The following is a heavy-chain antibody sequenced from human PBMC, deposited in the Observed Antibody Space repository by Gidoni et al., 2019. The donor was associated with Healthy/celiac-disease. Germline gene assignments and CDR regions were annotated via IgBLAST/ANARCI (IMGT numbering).Heavy chain of an antibody. Sequence: QVQLQPWGAGLLKPSETLSLTCAVYGGSFSGYYWSWIRHPPGKGLEWIGEINHSGSTNYNPSLKSRVTISVDTSKNQFSLKLSSVTAADTAVYYCARGRSITIFGVDIRPHYYGMDVWGQGTTVTVSS. J-gene: IGHJ6*02. CDR3: ARGRSITIFGVDIRPHYYGMDV. V-gene: IGHV4-34*01. CDR1: GGSFSGYY. CDR2: INHSGST. D-gene: IGHD3-3*01.